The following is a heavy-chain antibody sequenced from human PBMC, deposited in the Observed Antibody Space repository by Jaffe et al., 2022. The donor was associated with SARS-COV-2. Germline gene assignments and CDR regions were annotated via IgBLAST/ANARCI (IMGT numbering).Heavy chain of an antibody. CDR3: ARHGKMVTSYYYYYAMDV. D-gene: IGHD2-21*02. CDR1: GYSFTSYW. CDR2: IYPGDSDT. Sequence: EVQLVQSGAEVKKPGESLKISCKGSGYSFTSYWIGWVRQMPGKGLEWMGIIYPGDSDTRYSPSFQGQVTISADKSISTAYLQWGSLKASDTAMYYCARHGKMVTSYYYYYAMDVWGQGTTVTVSS. V-gene: IGHV5-51*01. J-gene: IGHJ6*02.